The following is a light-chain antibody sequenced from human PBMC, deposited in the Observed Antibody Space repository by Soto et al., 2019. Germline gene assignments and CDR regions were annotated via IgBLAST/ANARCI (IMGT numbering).Light chain of an antibody. J-gene: IGKJ1*01. Sequence: EIVLTQSPGTLSFSPGERVTLSCRASQSVSSTSLAWYQQKPGQAPRLLIYGASNRATGIPDRFSGSGSGTDFTLTISRLEPEDFAVYYCQQYDGSPPWTFGLGTKV. CDR1: QSVSSTS. CDR3: QQYDGSPPWT. V-gene: IGKV3-20*01. CDR2: GAS.